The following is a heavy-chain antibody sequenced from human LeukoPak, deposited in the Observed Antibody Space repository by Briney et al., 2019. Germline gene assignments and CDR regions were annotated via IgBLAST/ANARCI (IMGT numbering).Heavy chain of an antibody. CDR1: GFTFSDYD. CDR2: ISYLSSHV. V-gene: IGHV3-21*01. J-gene: IGHJ4*02. Sequence: GGSLRLSCSASGFTFSDYDMNWVRQAPGKGLEWVSSISYLSSHVYYGDSVKGRFSISRDNAKNSLYLQMNSLGAEDTAIYYCGRAFPPLRTSSAGDLGGKGILVTVSS. CDR3: GRAFPPLRTSSAGDL. D-gene: IGHD3-16*01.